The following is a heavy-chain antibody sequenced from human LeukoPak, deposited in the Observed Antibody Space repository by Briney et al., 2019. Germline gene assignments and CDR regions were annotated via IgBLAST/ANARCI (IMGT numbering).Heavy chain of an antibody. Sequence: SETLSLTCAVSGGSISVGACSWSWLRQPPGKGLEWVGYIYQSGGTYYNPSLKSRVTISVDKPKNPFSLNLSSVTAADTAVYYCARGPPHDGFDVWGQGTMVTVSS. V-gene: IGHV4-30-2*01. CDR2: IYQSGGT. CDR1: GGSISVGACS. CDR3: ARGPPHDGFDV. J-gene: IGHJ3*01.